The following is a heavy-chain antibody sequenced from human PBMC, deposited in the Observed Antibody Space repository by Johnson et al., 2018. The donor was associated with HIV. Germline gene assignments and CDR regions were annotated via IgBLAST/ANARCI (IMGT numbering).Heavy chain of an antibody. V-gene: IGHV3-53*01. Sequence: QLVESGGGLIQPGGSLRLSCAASGFTVSSNYMSWVRQAPGKGLEWVSVIYSGGSTYYADSVKGRFTISRDNSKNTLYLQMNSLRAEDTAVYYCERVVDRYCSGGSCYSGAFDIWGQGTMVTVSS. CDR2: IYSGGST. CDR3: ERVVDRYCSGGSCYSGAFDI. D-gene: IGHD2-15*01. J-gene: IGHJ3*02. CDR1: GFTVSSNY.